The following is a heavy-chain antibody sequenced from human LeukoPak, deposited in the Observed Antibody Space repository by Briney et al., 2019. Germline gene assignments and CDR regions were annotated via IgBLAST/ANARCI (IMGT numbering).Heavy chain of an antibody. J-gene: IGHJ5*02. V-gene: IGHV4-59*12. D-gene: IGHD6-13*01. CDR2: IYYSGST. Sequence: SETLSLTCTVSGGSISSYYWSWIRQPPGKGLEWIGYIYYSGSTNYNPSLKSRVTISVDTSKNQFSLKLSSVTAADTAVYYCASGPMNIAAAGTGKWFDPWGQGTLVTVSS. CDR1: GGSISSYY. CDR3: ASGPMNIAAAGTGKWFDP.